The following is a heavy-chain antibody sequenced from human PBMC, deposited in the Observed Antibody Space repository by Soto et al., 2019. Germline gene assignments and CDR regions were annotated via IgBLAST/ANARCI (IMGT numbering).Heavy chain of an antibody. D-gene: IGHD2-2*01. CDR2: SYSSGST. CDR3: ARGQRVSDWFDP. J-gene: IGHJ5*02. V-gene: IGHV4-4*07. Sequence: PSETLSLTGTVAGGAINSYYWTWIREPARKGLEWIGRSYSSGSTKYNPSLQSRVAMSLDTSKNQFSLRMNSVTAAYTAVYYCARGQRVSDWFDPWGQGTVGTVS. CDR1: GGAINSYY.